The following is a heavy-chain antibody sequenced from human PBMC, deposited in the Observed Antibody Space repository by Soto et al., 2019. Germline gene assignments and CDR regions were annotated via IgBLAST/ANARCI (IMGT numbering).Heavy chain of an antibody. J-gene: IGHJ5*02. Sequence: QVQLVQSGAEVKKPGASVKVSCKTSGYTFHTYSITWVRQAPGQGLEWMGWISTYNGNTNYAQNLQGRVTMTTDPSASTVYMELRSLKCDDTAVYYCARRSRSSGWFDPWGPGNLVTVSS. CDR2: ISTYNGNT. CDR1: GYTFHTYS. CDR3: ARRSRSSGWFDP. V-gene: IGHV1-18*01. D-gene: IGHD6-6*01.